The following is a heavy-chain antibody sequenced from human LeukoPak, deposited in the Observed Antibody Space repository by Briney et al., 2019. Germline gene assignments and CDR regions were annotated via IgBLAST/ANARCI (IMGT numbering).Heavy chain of an antibody. V-gene: IGHV3-7*01. CDR2: IRQDDSEK. Sequence: GGSLRLSCSASGFTFSDYWMMWVRQAPGKGLEWVGNIRQDDSEKYYVDSVKGRFTISRDNAKNSLYLQMNSLRAEDTAVYYCASSSPQSGYGMDVWGQGTTVTVSS. J-gene: IGHJ6*02. D-gene: IGHD6-25*01. CDR1: GFTFSDYW. CDR3: ASSSPQSGYGMDV.